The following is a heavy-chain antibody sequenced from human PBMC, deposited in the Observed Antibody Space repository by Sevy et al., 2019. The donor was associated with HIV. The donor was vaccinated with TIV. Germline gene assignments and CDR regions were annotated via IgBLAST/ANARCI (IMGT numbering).Heavy chain of an antibody. CDR3: ASHSSSLFYYYYYMDV. D-gene: IGHD6-13*01. CDR1: GFTFSSYS. V-gene: IGHV3-21*01. Sequence: GGSLRLSCAASGFTFSSYSMNWVRQAPGKGLEWVSSISSSSSYIYYADSVKGAFTISRDNAKNSLYLQRNSLRAEDTAVYYCASHSSSLFYYYYYMDVWGKGTTVTVS. J-gene: IGHJ6*03. CDR2: ISSSSSYI.